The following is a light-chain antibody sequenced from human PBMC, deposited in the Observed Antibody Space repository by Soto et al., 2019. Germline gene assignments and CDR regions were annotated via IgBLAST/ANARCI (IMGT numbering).Light chain of an antibody. Sequence: SALTQPASVSGSPGQSITISCTGTSSDVGRYNYVSWYQQHPGKAPKLMIFDVSNRPSGVSNRFSGSKSGNTASLTISGLQAEAEADYYCSSYTGSRAPLVFGGGTKLTVL. CDR2: DVS. CDR1: SSDVGRYNY. J-gene: IGLJ2*01. V-gene: IGLV2-14*01. CDR3: SSYTGSRAPLV.